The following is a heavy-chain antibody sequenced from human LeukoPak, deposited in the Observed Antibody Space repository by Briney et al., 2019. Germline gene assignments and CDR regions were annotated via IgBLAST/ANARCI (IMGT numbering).Heavy chain of an antibody. J-gene: IGHJ4*02. D-gene: IGHD2-21*01. Sequence: GGSLRLSCAASGFTFSALWMSWVRQAPGKGLEWVANIKQDGTDKYYVDSVKGRFTISRDNAKNSLYLQMNSLRVEDTAVYFCATSGDLGNDHWGQGTLVTVSS. CDR3: ATSGDLGNDH. V-gene: IGHV3-7*01. CDR2: IKQDGTDK. CDR1: GFTFSALW.